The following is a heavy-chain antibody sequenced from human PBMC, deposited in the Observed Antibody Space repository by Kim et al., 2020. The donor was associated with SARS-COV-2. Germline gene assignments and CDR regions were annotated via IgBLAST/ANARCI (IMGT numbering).Heavy chain of an antibody. CDR2: ITSGGTMV. CDR1: GFNFGAHE. CDR3: AREGAVPVTGMDS. D-gene: IGHD6-19*01. J-gene: IGHJ4*02. Sequence: GGSLRLSCAASGFNFGAHEMNWVRQAPGQGLEWVAYITSGGTMVYYADSVEGRFTISRDNAKNSLYLQMNSLRVGDTAVYYCAREGAVPVTGMDSWGQGTLVTVSS. V-gene: IGHV3-48*03.